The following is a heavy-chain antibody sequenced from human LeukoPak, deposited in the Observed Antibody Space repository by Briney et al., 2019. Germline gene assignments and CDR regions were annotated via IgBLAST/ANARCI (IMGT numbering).Heavy chain of an antibody. J-gene: IGHJ4*02. V-gene: IGHV4-38-2*01. CDR2: IYHSGST. CDR3: ARAVTYNYDNSNY. CDR1: GYSISSGYY. D-gene: IGHD3-22*01. Sequence: PSETLSLTCGVSGYSISSGYYWGWIRQPPGRGLEWIASIYHSGSTYYNPSLQSRVTISLDTSKNQLFLDMRSVTAADTAVYYCARAVTYNYDNSNYWGRGTLVTVSS.